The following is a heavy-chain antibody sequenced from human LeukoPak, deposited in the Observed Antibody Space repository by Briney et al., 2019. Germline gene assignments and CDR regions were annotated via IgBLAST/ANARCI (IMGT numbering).Heavy chain of an antibody. CDR1: GGSISSSRYY. V-gene: IGHV4-39*01. J-gene: IGHJ4*02. CDR2: IDYSAST. D-gene: IGHD3-3*01. CDR3: ARHGRSPN. Sequence: SETLSLTCTVSGGSISSSRYYWGWIRQPPGKGLEWIGSIDYSASTYYNPSLKSRVTISVDTSKNQYSLKLSSVTAADTAVYYCARHGRSPNWGQGTLVTVSS.